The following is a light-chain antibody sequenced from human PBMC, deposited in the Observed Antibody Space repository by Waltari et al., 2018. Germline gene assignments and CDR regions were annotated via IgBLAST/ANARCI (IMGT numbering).Light chain of an antibody. CDR2: DAS. CDR3: QQYSRYTWT. J-gene: IGKJ1*01. CDR1: QNITKW. V-gene: IGKV1-5*01. Sequence: DIQMTQSPSTLSASVGDRVTITCRASQNITKWFAWYQQKPGRAPKVLIDDASILKSGVPSRFSGSGSGTDFTLTISGLQPDDFATYYCQQYSRYTWTFGPGTKVDIK.